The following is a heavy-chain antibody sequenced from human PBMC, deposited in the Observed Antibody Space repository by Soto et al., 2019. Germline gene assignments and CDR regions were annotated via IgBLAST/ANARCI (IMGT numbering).Heavy chain of an antibody. Sequence: ASVKVSCKASGYTFTSYGISWVRQAPGQGLEWMGWISAYNGNTNYAQKLQGRVTMTTDTSTSTAYMELRSLRSDDTAVYYCARAPNTMTTVTTEEGYWGQGTLVTVSS. D-gene: IGHD4-17*01. CDR1: GYTFTSYG. CDR2: ISAYNGNT. J-gene: IGHJ4*02. V-gene: IGHV1-18*01. CDR3: ARAPNTMTTVTTEEGY.